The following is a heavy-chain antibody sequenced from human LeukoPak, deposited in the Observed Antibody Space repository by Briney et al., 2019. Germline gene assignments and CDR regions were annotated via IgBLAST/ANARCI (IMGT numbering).Heavy chain of an antibody. D-gene: IGHD2-8*01. CDR2: ISWNSDTI. Sequence: GRSLRLSCAASGFTFDDYGMHWVRQAPGKGLEWGSGISWNSDTIGYADSVKGRFSISRDNTKGSLFLQLNSLRAEDTAVYYCARDLGYCTNGVCHTRFDYWGQGTLVAVSS. CDR1: GFTFDDYG. V-gene: IGHV3-9*01. CDR3: ARDLGYCTNGVCHTRFDY. J-gene: IGHJ4*02.